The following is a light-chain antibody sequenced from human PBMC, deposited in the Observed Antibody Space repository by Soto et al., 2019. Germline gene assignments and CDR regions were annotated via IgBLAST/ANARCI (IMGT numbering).Light chain of an antibody. Sequence: DIQMTQSPSSLSASVGDRVTITCQASQDISNYLYWYQQKPGKAPKLLIYDASNLETGVPSRFSGSGSGTDFTFTISSLQPEGLATYYCQQYDNLPPGFGGGPKVEIK. CDR1: QDISNY. CDR3: QQYDNLPPG. CDR2: DAS. J-gene: IGKJ4*01. V-gene: IGKV1-33*01.